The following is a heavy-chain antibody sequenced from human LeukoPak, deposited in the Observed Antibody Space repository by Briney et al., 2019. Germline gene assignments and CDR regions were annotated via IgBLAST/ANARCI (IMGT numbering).Heavy chain of an antibody. D-gene: IGHD2-2*02. J-gene: IGHJ5*02. CDR3: ARACSSTTCYTRSFDP. Sequence: SETLSLTCTVSGYSISSGYYWGWIRPPPGKGLEWIGNIYHSGSTYYNPSLKSRVTMSRDTSKNQFSLDLNSVTATDTAVYYCARACSSTTCYTRSFDPWGQGTLVTVSS. CDR1: GYSISSGYY. CDR2: IYHSGST. V-gene: IGHV4-38-2*02.